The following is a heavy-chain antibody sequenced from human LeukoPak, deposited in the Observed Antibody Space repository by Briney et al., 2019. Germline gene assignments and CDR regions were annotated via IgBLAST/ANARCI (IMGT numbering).Heavy chain of an antibody. D-gene: IGHD3-3*01. V-gene: IGHV3-48*04. J-gene: IGHJ5*02. CDR2: ISSSSSTI. CDR1: GLTFSSYS. CDR3: ASGKGHDFWSGYLSWFDP. Sequence: PGGSLRLSCVASGLTFSSYSMNWVRQAPGKGLEWISYISSSSSTIYYADSVKGRFTISRDNAKNSLYLQMNSLSAEATAVYYCASGKGHDFWSGYLSWFDPWGQGTLVTVSS.